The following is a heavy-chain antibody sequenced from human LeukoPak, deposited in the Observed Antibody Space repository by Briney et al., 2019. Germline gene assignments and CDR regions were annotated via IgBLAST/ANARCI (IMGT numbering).Heavy chain of an antibody. D-gene: IGHD6-13*01. CDR2: ISSSSSYI. CDR1: GFTFSSYS. Sequence: GGSLRLSCAASGFTFSSYSMNGVRQAPGKGLEWVSSISSSSSYIYYADSVKGRFTISSDNAKNSLYLQMNSLRAEDTAVYYCARDMAAPYDYWGQGTLVAVSS. V-gene: IGHV3-21*01. CDR3: ARDMAAPYDY. J-gene: IGHJ4*02.